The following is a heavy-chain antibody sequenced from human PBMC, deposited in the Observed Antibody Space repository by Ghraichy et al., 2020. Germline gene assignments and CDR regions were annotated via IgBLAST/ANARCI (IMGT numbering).Heavy chain of an antibody. V-gene: IGHV3-7*04. J-gene: IGHJ4*02. CDR3: ARAAGWVRDY. D-gene: IGHD1-26*01. CDR1: GFTFSNYW. CDR2: IKQDGSEK. Sequence: GGSLRLSCAASGFTFSNYWMSWVRQAPGKGPEWVAIIKQDGSEKHYVDSVKGRFTISRDNAKNSLHLQMNSLRVDDTAVYYCARAAGWVRDYWGQGNLGTVSS.